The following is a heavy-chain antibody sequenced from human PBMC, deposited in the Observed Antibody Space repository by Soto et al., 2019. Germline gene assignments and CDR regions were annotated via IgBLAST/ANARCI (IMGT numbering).Heavy chain of an antibody. CDR1: GFTFSSYA. J-gene: IGHJ4*02. V-gene: IGHV3-23*01. D-gene: IGHD6-6*01. CDR3: AKDVAARLEALGSDY. CDR2: ISGSGGST. Sequence: PGGSLRLSCAASGFTFSSYAMSWVRQAPGKGLEWVSAISGSGGSTYYADSVKGRFTISRDNSKNTLYLQMNSLRAEDTAVYYCAKDVAARLEALGSDYWGQGTLVTVSS.